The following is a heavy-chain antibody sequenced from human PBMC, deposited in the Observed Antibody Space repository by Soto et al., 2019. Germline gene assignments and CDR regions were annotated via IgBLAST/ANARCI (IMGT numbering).Heavy chain of an antibody. Sequence: EVQLVESGGGLVQPGGSLRLSCAASGFTFSSYAMHWVRQAPGKGLECVSAINSNGGSTYYANSVKGRFTISRDNSKKTLYLQMGSLRAEDMAVYYCARLGTTYYFDYWGQGTLVTVSS. J-gene: IGHJ4*02. CDR2: INSNGGST. CDR1: GFTFSSYA. D-gene: IGHD4-17*01. V-gene: IGHV3-64*01. CDR3: ARLGTTYYFDY.